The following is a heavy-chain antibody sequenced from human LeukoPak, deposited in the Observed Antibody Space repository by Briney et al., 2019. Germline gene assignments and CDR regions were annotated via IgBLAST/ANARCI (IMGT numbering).Heavy chain of an antibody. CDR2: ISAYNGNT. J-gene: IGHJ6*03. CDR3: ASFPGRVGATEYYYYYMDV. D-gene: IGHD1-26*01. V-gene: IGHV1-18*01. Sequence: GASVKVSCKASGYTFTSYGISWVRQAPGQGLEWMGWISAYNGNTNYAQKLQGRVTMTTDTSTSTAYMELRSLRSDDTAVYYCASFPGRVGATEYYYYYMDVWGKGTTVTISS. CDR1: GYTFTSYG.